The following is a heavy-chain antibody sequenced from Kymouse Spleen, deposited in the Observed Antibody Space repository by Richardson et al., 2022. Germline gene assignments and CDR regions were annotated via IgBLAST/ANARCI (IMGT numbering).Heavy chain of an antibody. CDR2: IKSKTDGGTT. CDR1: GFTFSNAW. CDR3: TTDHIVVVPFDY. V-gene: IGHV3-15*01. J-gene: IGHJ4*02. D-gene: IGHD2-15*01. Sequence: EVQLVESGGGLVKPGGSLRLSCAASGFTFSNAWMSWVRQAPGKGLEWVGRIKSKTDGGTTDYAAPVKGRFTISRDDSKNTLYLQMNSLKTEDTAVYYCTTDHIVVVPFDYWGQGTLVTVSS.